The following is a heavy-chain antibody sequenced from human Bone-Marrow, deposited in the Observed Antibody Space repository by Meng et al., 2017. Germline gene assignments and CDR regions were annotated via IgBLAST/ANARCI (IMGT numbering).Heavy chain of an antibody. CDR2: IYHSGNT. Sequence: QTRSLTCAVSNFSISSGYYWAWIRQPPGKGLEWIGSIYHSGNTYYNPSLKSRVTISVDTSKNQFSLKLSSVTAADTAVYYCARRSMDFDYWGQGTVVTVSS. J-gene: IGHJ4*02. V-gene: IGHV4-38-2*01. CDR1: NFSISSGYY. CDR3: ARRSMDFDY.